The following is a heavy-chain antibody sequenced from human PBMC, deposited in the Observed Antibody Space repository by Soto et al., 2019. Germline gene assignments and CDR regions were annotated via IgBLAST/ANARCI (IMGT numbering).Heavy chain of an antibody. V-gene: IGHV5-51*01. J-gene: IGHJ1*01. CDR1: GYSFTNYW. CDR3: ARQYCSGGICYSEYFQH. D-gene: IGHD2-15*01. CDR2: IYPGDSDT. Sequence: GESLKISCKASGYSFTNYWIGWVRQMPGKGLEWMGIIYPGDSDTRYSPSFQGQVTISADKSISTAYLQWSSLKASDTAMYYCARQYCSGGICYSEYFQHWGQGTLVTVSS.